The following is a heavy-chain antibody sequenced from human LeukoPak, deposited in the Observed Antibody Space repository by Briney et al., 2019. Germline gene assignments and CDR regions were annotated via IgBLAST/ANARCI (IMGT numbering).Heavy chain of an antibody. CDR1: GGSFSGYY. V-gene: IGHV4-34*01. Sequence: PSETLSLTCAVYGGSFSGYYWSWIRQPPGKGLEWIGEINHSGSTNYNPSLKSRVTISVDTSKNQFSLKLNSVTAADTAVYYCARIIVVVPAATENYYYYYGMDVWGQGPTVTVSS. J-gene: IGHJ6*02. CDR3: ARIIVVVPAATENYYYYYGMDV. D-gene: IGHD2-2*01. CDR2: INHSGST.